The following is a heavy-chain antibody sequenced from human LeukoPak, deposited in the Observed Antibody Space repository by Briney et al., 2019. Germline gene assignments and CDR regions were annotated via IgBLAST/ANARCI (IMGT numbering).Heavy chain of an antibody. Sequence: ASLKGSCKVSGDTPTEVSMHWGRQAPGKRVEWMGGFDPEDGETIYAQKFQGRVTMTEDTSTDTAYMELSSLRSEDTAVYYCATAYDSSGYYADAFDIWGQGTMVTVSS. CDR1: GDTPTEVS. D-gene: IGHD3-22*01. CDR3: ATAYDSSGYYADAFDI. CDR2: FDPEDGET. V-gene: IGHV1-24*01. J-gene: IGHJ3*02.